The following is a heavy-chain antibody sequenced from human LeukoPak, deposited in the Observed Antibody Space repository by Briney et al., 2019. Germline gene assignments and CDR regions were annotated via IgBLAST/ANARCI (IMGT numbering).Heavy chain of an antibody. Sequence: PGGSLRLSCAASGFTFSSYGMHWVRQAPGKGLEWVAVIWYDGSNKYYADSVKGRFTISRDNSKNTLYLQMSSLRAEDTAVYYCARDWVVVAPAAPPGYWGQGTLVTVSS. D-gene: IGHD2-2*01. CDR2: IWYDGSNK. J-gene: IGHJ4*02. CDR1: GFTFSSYG. V-gene: IGHV3-33*01. CDR3: ARDWVVVAPAAPPGY.